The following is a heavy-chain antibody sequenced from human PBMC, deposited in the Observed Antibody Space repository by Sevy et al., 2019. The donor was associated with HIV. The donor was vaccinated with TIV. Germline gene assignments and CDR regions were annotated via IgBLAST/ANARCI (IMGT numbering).Heavy chain of an antibody. D-gene: IGHD1-26*01. CDR2: IWYDASKK. CDR1: GFTFNIYG. CDR3: ARGVGLDC. V-gene: IGHV3-33*01. Sequence: GGSLRLSCAASGFTFNIYGMHWVRQAPGKGLEWVAVIWYDASKKYHADTVKGRFIISRDNAKNSLYLQMNSLRADDTAMYYCARGVGLDCWGQGALVTVSS. J-gene: IGHJ4*02.